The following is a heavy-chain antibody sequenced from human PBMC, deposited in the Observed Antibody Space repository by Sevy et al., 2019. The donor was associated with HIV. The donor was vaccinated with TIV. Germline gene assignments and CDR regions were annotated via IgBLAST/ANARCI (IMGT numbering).Heavy chain of an antibody. CDR2: ISDGGATT. J-gene: IGHJ4*02. CDR3: ARRRLGGSNGYFYS. V-gene: IGHV3-23*01. Sequence: GGSLRLSCAASGFTFSSHVMNWVRQAPGKGLEWVSVISDGGATTYYADSVRGRFTISRDDSKNTLYLQMNSLRAEDTAVYYCARRRLGGSNGYFYSWGQGTLVTVSS. D-gene: IGHD2-8*01. CDR1: GFTFSSHV.